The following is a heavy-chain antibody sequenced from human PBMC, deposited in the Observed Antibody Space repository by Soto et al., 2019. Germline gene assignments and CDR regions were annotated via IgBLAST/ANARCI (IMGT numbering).Heavy chain of an antibody. D-gene: IGHD6-19*01. J-gene: IGHJ4*02. CDR3: ARDDMGAVAGPYYFDY. Sequence: GGSLRLSCAASGFTFSSYAMHWVRQAPGKGLEWVAVISYDGSNKYYADSVKGRFTISRDNSKNTLYLQMNSLRAEDTAVYYCARDDMGAVAGPYYFDYWGQGTLVTVSS. V-gene: IGHV3-30-3*01. CDR1: GFTFSSYA. CDR2: ISYDGSNK.